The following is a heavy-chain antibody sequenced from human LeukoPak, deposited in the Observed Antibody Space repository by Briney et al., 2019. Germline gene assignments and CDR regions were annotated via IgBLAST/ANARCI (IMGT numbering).Heavy chain of an antibody. CDR2: IYSGGST. D-gene: IGHD3-16*01. CDR1: GFTVSSNY. J-gene: IGHJ4*02. CDR3: ARALFRGGFLYYFDY. V-gene: IGHV3-53*01. Sequence: GGSLRLSCAASGFTVSSNYMSWVRQAPGKGLEWVSVIYSGGSTYYADSVKGRFTISRDNSKNTLYLQMNSLRAEDTAVYYCARALFRGGFLYYFDYWGQXTLVTVSS.